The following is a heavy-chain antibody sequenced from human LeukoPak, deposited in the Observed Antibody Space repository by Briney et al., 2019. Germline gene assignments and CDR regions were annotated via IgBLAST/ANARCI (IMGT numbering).Heavy chain of an antibody. Sequence: GGSLRLSCAASGFTVSSNYMSWVRQAPGKGLEWVSYISSSSSYTNYADSVKGRFTISRDNAKNSLYLQMNSLRAEDTAVYYCARLHDYILSFSAGGQGTLVTVSS. CDR2: ISSSSSYT. J-gene: IGHJ4*02. D-gene: IGHD2/OR15-2a*01. V-gene: IGHV3-11*06. CDR3: ARLHDYILSFSA. CDR1: GFTVSSNY.